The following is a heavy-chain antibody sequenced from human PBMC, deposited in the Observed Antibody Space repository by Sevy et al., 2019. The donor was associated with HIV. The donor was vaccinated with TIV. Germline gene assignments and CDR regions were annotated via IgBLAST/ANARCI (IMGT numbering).Heavy chain of an antibody. J-gene: IGHJ6*02. D-gene: IGHD6-13*01. CDR1: GLPFSRLG. CDR3: ANSRGKYDGSSWLYYHYAVDV. CDR2: ISNDGSDK. Sequence: GGSLRLSCVAPGLPFSRLGRHWVRQAPGRGLEWVAIISNDGSDKEYADSVKGRFTISRDNSKDMLYLQMNSLRLEDTAVYYCANSRGKYDGSSWLYYHYAVDVWGQGTTVTVSS. V-gene: IGHV3-30*18.